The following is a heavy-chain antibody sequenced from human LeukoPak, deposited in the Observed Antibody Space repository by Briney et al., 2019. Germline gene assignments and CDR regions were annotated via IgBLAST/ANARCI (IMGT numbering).Heavy chain of an antibody. CDR2: INSDGSST. CDR3: ARGIYGSGRYYPNWFDP. D-gene: IGHD3-10*01. J-gene: IGHJ5*02. Sequence: WGSLRLSCAASGFTFSSYWMHWVRQAPGKGLVWVSRINSDGSSTSYSDSVKGRFTISRDNAKNTLYLEMNSLRAEDTAVYYCARGIYGSGRYYPNWFDPWGQGTLVTVSS. V-gene: IGHV3-74*01. CDR1: GFTFSSYW.